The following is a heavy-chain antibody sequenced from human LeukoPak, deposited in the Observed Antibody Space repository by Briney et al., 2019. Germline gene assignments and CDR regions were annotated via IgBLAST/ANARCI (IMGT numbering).Heavy chain of an antibody. CDR1: GYTFIGYY. J-gene: IGHJ2*01. CDR2: INPNSGGT. V-gene: IGHV1-2*02. D-gene: IGHD7-27*01. CDR3: ARDVTGDQSWFFDL. Sequence: GASVKVSCKASGYTFIGYYVHWVRQAPGQGLEWMGWINPNSGGTNYAQKFQGRVTMTRDTSISTAYMELSRLRSDDTAVYYCARDVTGDQSWFFDLWGRGTLVTVSS.